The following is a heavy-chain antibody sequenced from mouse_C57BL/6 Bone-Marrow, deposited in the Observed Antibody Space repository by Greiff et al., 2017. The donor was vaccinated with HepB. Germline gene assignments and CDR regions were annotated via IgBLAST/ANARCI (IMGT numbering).Heavy chain of an antibody. D-gene: IGHD4-1*01. J-gene: IGHJ2*01. CDR1: GFTFSDYY. CDR2: INYDGSST. V-gene: IGHV5-16*01. Sequence: EVKLEESEGGLVQPGSSMKLSCTASGFTFSDYYMAWVRQVPEKGLEWVANINYDGSSTYYLDSLKSRFIISRDTAKNILYLQMSSLESEDTATYYCARDRAGTGYFDDWGQGTTLTVSS. CDR3: ARDRAGTGYFDD.